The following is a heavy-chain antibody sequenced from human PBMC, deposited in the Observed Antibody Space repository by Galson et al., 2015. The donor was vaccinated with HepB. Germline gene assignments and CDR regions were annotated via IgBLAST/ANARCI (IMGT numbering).Heavy chain of an antibody. Sequence: SLRLSCAASGFTFSRYWMSWVRQAPGKGLECVANINQEGSEKYYVDSVKGRFTISRDNAQNSMYLQMNSLRAEDTAVYYCGRGTYYGSSRYYVDFWGQGTPVTVSS. D-gene: IGHD3-22*01. J-gene: IGHJ4*02. CDR1: GFTFSRYW. CDR3: GRGTYYGSSRYYVDF. V-gene: IGHV3-7*01. CDR2: INQEGSEK.